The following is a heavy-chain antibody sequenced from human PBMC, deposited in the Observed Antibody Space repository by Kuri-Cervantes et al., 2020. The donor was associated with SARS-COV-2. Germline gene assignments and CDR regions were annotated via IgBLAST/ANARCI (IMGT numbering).Heavy chain of an antibody. J-gene: IGHJ4*02. CDR3: AGIVTGDSSGYY. Sequence: GGSLRLSCAASGFAFSSYGMHWVRQAPGKGLEWVAVIWYDGSNKYYADSVKGRFTISRDNSKNTLYLQMNSLRAEDTAVYYCAGIVTGDSSGYYWGQGTLVTVSS. CDR2: IWYDGSNK. D-gene: IGHD3-22*01. CDR1: GFAFSSYG. V-gene: IGHV3-33*01.